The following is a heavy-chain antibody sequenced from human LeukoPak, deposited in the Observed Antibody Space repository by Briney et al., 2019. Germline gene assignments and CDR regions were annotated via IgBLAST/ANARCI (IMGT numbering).Heavy chain of an antibody. CDR2: IKQDGSKK. Sequence: GGSLRLSCVASGFPFSSYWMTWVRQAPGKGLEWVANIKQDGSKKSYVDSVKGRFTISRDNSKNTLYLQMNSLRAEDTAVYYCAKVSSDWYYFDYWGQGTLVTVSS. CDR3: AKVSSDWYYFDY. V-gene: IGHV3-7*01. CDR1: GFPFSSYW. D-gene: IGHD6-19*01. J-gene: IGHJ4*02.